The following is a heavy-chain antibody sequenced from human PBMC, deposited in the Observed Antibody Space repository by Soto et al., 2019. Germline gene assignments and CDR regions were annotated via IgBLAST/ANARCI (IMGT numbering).Heavy chain of an antibody. CDR1: FIGYY. CDR3: AKDRSTVVTRGTRFYYFYGLDV. V-gene: IGHV1-2*02. CDR2: INPKTGGP. J-gene: IGHJ6*02. D-gene: IGHD4-17*01. Sequence: ASVKVSCKASFIGYYIHWVRQVPGQGLEWMGWINPKTGGPKYAQNFQGRVTMTSDTSINTAYMELSRLRFDDTAVYYCAKDRSTVVTRGTRFYYFYGLDVWGQGTTVTVSS.